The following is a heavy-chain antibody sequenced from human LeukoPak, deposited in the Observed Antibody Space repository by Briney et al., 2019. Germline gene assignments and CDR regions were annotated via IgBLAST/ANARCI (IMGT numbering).Heavy chain of an antibody. CDR3: ARSLHTAMALFDY. D-gene: IGHD5-18*01. CDR1: GFTVSSNY. Sequence: GGSLRLSCVASGFTVSSNYMSWVRQAPGKGLEWVSLISSDISTYYADSVKGRFIISRDNSKNTLYLQMNSLRAEDTAVYYCARSLHTAMALFDYWGQGTLVTVSS. V-gene: IGHV3-53*01. J-gene: IGHJ4*02. CDR2: ISSDIST.